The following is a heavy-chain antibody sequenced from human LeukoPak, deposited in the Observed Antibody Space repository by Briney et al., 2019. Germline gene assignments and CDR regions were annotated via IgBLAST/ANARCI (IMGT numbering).Heavy chain of an antibody. D-gene: IGHD3-22*01. CDR3: ARDGYYDSSVEFDY. V-gene: IGHV1-2*04. CDR2: INPNNGGT. CDR1: GYTFTGYF. J-gene: IGHJ4*02. Sequence: GASVKVSCKASGYTFTGYFMHWVRQAPGQGLEWMEWINPNNGGTNYAQKFHVWVTMTRDTSISTAYMDLSRLRSEDTAVYYCARDGYYDSSVEFDYWGQGTLVTASS.